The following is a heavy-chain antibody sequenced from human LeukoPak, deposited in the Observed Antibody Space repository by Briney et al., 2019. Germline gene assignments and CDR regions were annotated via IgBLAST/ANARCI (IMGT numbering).Heavy chain of an antibody. J-gene: IGHJ4*02. D-gene: IGHD3-22*01. V-gene: IGHV4-59*08. CDR3: ARVLSTMIVD. Sequence: SETLSLTCTVSGGSISSYYWSWIRQPPGKGLEWIGSIYHSGSTYYNPSLKSRVTISVDTSKNQFSLKLSSVTAADTAVYYCARVLSTMIVDWGQGTLVTVSS. CDR1: GGSISSYY. CDR2: IYHSGST.